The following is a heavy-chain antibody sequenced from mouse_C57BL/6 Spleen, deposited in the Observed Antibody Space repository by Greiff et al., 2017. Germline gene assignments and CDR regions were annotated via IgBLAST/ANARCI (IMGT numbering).Heavy chain of an antibody. J-gene: IGHJ3*01. CDR3: ARWGYGSSLPFAY. Sequence: QVQLQQSGAELARPGASVKMSCKASGYTFTSYTMHWVKQRPGQGLEWIGYINPSSGYTKYNQKFKDKATLTADKSSSTAYMQLSSLTSEDSAVYYGARWGYGSSLPFAYWGQGTLVTVSA. CDR2: INPSSGYT. CDR1: GYTFTSYT. V-gene: IGHV1-4*01. D-gene: IGHD1-1*01.